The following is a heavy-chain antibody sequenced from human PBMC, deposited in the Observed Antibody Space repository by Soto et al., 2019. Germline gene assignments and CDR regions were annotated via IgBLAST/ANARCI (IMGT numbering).Heavy chain of an antibody. Sequence: QVQLVQSGAEVKKPGSSVKVSCKASGGTFSSYAISWVRQAPGQGLEWMGGIIPIFGTADYAQKFQGRVTITADESTSTGNMELSSLRSEDTAVYYCASHYDSSGYYYRGVDYWGQATLGTVSS. D-gene: IGHD3-22*01. J-gene: IGHJ4*02. CDR1: GGTFSSYA. CDR2: IIPIFGTA. V-gene: IGHV1-69*12. CDR3: ASHYDSSGYYYRGVDY.